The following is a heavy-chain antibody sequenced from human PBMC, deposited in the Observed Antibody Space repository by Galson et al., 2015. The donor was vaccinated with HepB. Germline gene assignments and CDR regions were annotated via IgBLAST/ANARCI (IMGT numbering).Heavy chain of an antibody. CDR3: ARGRRYCSSSTCPRFWYFDL. V-gene: IGHV3-30*04. D-gene: IGHD2-2*01. Sequence: SLRLSCAGSGFTFSSFFMHWVRQAPGKGLEWLSVISNDGTTKFSADSVEGRFTFSRDNANSTLYVQMNRLRIEDTAVYYCARGRRYCSSSTCPRFWYFDLWGRGALVTVSS. CDR2: ISNDGTTK. CDR1: GFTFSSFF. J-gene: IGHJ2*01.